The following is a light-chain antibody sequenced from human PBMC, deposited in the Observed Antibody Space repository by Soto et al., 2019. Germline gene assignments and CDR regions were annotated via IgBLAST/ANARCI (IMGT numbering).Light chain of an antibody. J-gene: IGKJ2*01. V-gene: IGKV3-20*01. CDR1: QSIISTY. CDR3: QQYGSSPRT. CDR2: DTS. Sequence: EIVLTQSPGTLSLSPGERATLSCRASQSIISTYLAWYQQKPGQAPRLLIYDTSSRATGIPDRFSGSGSGTDFTLTISRLEPEDFAVYYCQQYGSSPRTFGQGTKPEIQ.